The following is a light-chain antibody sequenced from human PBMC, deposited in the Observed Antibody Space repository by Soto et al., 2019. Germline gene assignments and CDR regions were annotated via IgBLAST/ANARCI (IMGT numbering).Light chain of an antibody. CDR3: QQYGSSLTWT. CDR1: QSVSNNY. CDR2: GAS. Sequence: EIVLTQSPFTLSLSPGERATLSCMASQSVSNNYLAWYQQKPGQAPRLLIYGASSRATGIPDRFSGSGSGTDFTFTISRLEPEDFAVYYCQQYGSSLTWTFGQGTKVDIK. J-gene: IGKJ1*01. V-gene: IGKV3-20*01.